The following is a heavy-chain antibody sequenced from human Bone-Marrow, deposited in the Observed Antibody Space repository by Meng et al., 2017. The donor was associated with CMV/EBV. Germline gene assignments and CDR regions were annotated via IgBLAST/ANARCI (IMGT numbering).Heavy chain of an antibody. J-gene: IGHJ4*02. CDR3: ARAVNGNYGC. CDR1: GDGVSSNSAA. Sequence: ISGDGVSSNSAAWNWIRQSPSRGLGWLGRTYYRSKWYNDYAVSVKSRISINPDTPKNQFSLQLNSVTPEDTAVYYCARAVNGNYGCWGQGTLVTVSS. V-gene: IGHV6-1*01. D-gene: IGHD1-7*01. CDR2: TYYRSKWYN.